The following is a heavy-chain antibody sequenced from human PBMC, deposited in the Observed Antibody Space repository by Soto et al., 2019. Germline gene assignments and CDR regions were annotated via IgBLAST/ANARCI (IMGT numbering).Heavy chain of an antibody. CDR2: IIPIFGTT. J-gene: IGHJ5*02. CDR1: GGTFGSDA. CDR3: ARDRTDSGYYTNWLDP. Sequence: SVKVSCKASGGTFGSDAITWVRQAPGQGLEWVGRIIPIFGTTNYAQNLQGRVTISADNSTLTSYMELNSLTSDDTALYYCARDRTDSGYYTNWLDPWGQGTQVTVSS. V-gene: IGHV1-69*06. D-gene: IGHD3-22*01.